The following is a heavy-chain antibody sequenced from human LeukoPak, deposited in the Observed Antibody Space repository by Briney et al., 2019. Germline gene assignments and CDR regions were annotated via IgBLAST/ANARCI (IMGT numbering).Heavy chain of an antibody. D-gene: IGHD6-25*01. CDR2: ISGSGGST. J-gene: IGHJ4*02. CDR1: GFTLRSSA. Sequence: PGGSLRLSCAASGFTLRSSAMNWVRQAPGKGLGWVSAISGSGGSTYYADSVKGRFTISRDNSKNTLYLQMNSLRAEDTAVYYCTRHCSDSSSERDYWGQGTLVTVSS. CDR3: TRHCSDSSSERDY. V-gene: IGHV3-23*01.